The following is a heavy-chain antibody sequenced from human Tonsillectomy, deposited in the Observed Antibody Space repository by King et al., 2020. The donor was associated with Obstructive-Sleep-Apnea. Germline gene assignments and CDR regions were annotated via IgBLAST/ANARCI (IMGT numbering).Heavy chain of an antibody. D-gene: IGHD3-3*01. CDR1: GGTFSSYA. J-gene: IGHJ4*02. CDR3: ARMRRSRSGFFFWSYFDH. CDR2: IIPILGIA. Sequence: QLVQSGAEVKKPGSSVKVSCKASGGTFSSYAISWVRQAPGQGLEWMGRIIPILGIANYAQKFQGRVTITADKSTSTAYMELSSLRSEDTALVYCARMRRSRSGFFFWSYFDHWGQGPLVTVPS. V-gene: IGHV1-69*09.